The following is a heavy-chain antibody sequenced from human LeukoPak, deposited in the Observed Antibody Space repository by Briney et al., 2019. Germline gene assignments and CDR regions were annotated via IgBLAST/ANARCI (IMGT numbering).Heavy chain of an antibody. CDR2: ISYDGNTQ. V-gene: IGHV3-30*18. D-gene: IGHD6-19*01. J-gene: IGHJ4*02. CDR1: GFTFSNYG. Sequence: GGSLRLSCAASGFTFSNYGMHCARQAPGKGREWVAVISYDGNTQYYADYVKGRFTFSRDNSRNTLYLQMNSLRAEDTAIFYCAKEGSSGFIDSWGQGTLVTVSS. CDR3: AKEGSSGFIDS.